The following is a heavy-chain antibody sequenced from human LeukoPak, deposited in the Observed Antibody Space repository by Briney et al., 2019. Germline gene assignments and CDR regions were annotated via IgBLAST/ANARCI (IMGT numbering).Heavy chain of an antibody. CDR2: IYYSGST. D-gene: IGHD3-3*01. CDR3: ARAPIGLTQSGYPYYYYGMDV. J-gene: IGHJ6*02. Sequence: SQTLSLTRTVSGGSISSGGYYWSWIRQHPGKGLEWIGYIYYSGSTYYNPSLKSRVTISVDTSKNQFSLKLSSVTAADTAVYYCARAPIGLTQSGYPYYYYGMDVWRQGTTVTVSS. V-gene: IGHV4-31*03. CDR1: GGSISSGGYY.